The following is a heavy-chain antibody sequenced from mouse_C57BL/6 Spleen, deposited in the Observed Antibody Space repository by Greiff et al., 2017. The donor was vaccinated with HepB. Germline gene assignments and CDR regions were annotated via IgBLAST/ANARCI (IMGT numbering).Heavy chain of an antibody. V-gene: IGHV1-55*01. CDR3: ARGDSNYVGRYFDV. Sequence: VQLQQSGAELVKPGASVKMSCKASGYTFTSYWITWVKQRPGQGLEWIGDIYPGSGSTNYNEKFKSKATLTVDTSSSTAYMQLSSLTSEDSAVYYCARGDSNYVGRYFDVWGTGTTVTVSS. D-gene: IGHD2-5*01. J-gene: IGHJ1*03. CDR2: IYPGSGST. CDR1: GYTFTSYW.